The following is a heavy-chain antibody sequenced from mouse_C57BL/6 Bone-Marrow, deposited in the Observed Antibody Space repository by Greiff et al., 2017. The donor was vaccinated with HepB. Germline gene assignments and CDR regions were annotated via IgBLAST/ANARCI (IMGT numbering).Heavy chain of an antibody. CDR1: GFTFSSYA. CDR3: ARGYYGSSYDWYFDV. V-gene: IGHV5-4*03. J-gene: IGHJ1*03. CDR2: ISDGGSYT. Sequence: EVKLMESGGGLVKPGGSLKLSCAASGFTFSSYAMSWVRQTPEKRLGWVATISDGGSYTYYPDNVKGRFTISRDNAKNNLYLPMSHLKSEDTAMYYCARGYYGSSYDWYFDVWGTGTTVTVSS. D-gene: IGHD1-1*01.